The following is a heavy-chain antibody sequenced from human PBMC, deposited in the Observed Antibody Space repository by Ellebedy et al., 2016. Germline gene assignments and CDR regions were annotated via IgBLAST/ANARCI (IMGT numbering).Heavy chain of an antibody. CDR3: ARGRSGTSGWFDP. D-gene: IGHD1-26*01. J-gene: IGHJ5*02. Sequence: ASVKVSXXASGYTFTGYYMHWVRQAPGQGLEWMGWINPNSGGTNYAQKFQGRVTMTRDTSISTAYMELSRLRSDDTAVYYCARGRSGTSGWFDPWGQGTLVTVSS. CDR1: GYTFTGYY. V-gene: IGHV1-2*02. CDR2: INPNSGGT.